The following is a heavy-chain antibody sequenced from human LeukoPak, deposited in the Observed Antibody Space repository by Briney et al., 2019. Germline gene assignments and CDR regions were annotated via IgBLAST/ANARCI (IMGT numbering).Heavy chain of an antibody. D-gene: IGHD6-19*01. Sequence: NPSETLSLTCTVSGGSISGSSYYWGWIRQPPGKGLEWIGSIYYSGSTYYNPSLKSRVTISVDTSKNQFSLKLSSVTAADTAVYYRAREAHNSHSSGLHWGQGTLVTVSS. CDR2: IYYSGST. CDR1: GGSISGSSYY. V-gene: IGHV4-39*02. CDR3: AREAHNSHSSGLH. J-gene: IGHJ4*02.